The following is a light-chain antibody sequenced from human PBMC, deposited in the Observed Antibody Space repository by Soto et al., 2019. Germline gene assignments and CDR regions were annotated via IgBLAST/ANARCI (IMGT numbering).Light chain of an antibody. J-gene: IGKJ2*02. CDR1: QSVSSY. CDR2: DAA. V-gene: IGKV3-11*01. CDR3: QQRSNWPGT. Sequence: EIVLTQSPATLSLSPGERATLSCRASQSVSSYLAWYQQKPGQAPRLLIYDAANRATAIPARFSGSGSGTDFTLTISSLEPEDFAVYYCQQRSNWPGTFGQGTKLAIK.